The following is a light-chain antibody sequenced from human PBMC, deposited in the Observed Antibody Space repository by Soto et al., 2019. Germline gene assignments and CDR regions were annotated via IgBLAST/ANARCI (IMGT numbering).Light chain of an antibody. Sequence: TLLTQSPATLSVSPGERATLSCRASQSVRDNLAWYQQKPGQAPRLLIYGASTRAPGIPDRFSGSGFGTEFSLTISSLQSEDFAVYYCQQHNDWPPSTFGQGTKLEI. CDR1: QSVRDN. CDR2: GAS. J-gene: IGKJ2*01. V-gene: IGKV3-15*01. CDR3: QQHNDWPPST.